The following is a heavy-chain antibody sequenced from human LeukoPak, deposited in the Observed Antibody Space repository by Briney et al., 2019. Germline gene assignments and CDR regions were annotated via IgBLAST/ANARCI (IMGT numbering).Heavy chain of an antibody. Sequence: GGSLRLTCAAAGFTFSCYWMHWVRQAPGKGLVWVSRINSDGSSTIYADSLKGRFTVSRDNAKSMLYLQLSSLRAEDTAVYYCVGGGGDHAFDIWGQGTMVTVSS. CDR2: INSDGSST. D-gene: IGHD3-16*01. V-gene: IGHV3-74*01. J-gene: IGHJ3*02. CDR3: VGGGGDHAFDI. CDR1: GFTFSCYW.